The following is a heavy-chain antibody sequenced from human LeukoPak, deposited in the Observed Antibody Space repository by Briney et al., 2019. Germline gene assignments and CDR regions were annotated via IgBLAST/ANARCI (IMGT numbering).Heavy chain of an antibody. Sequence: GGPLRLSCAASGFTFSSYAMSWVRQAPGKGLEWVSAISGSGGSTYYADSVKGRFTISRDNSKNTLYLQMNSLSAEDTGVYYCARDGDPYCSGGSCAFLNYWGQGTLITVSS. CDR3: ARDGDPYCSGGSCAFLNY. D-gene: IGHD2-15*01. J-gene: IGHJ4*02. CDR1: GFTFSSYA. CDR2: ISGSGGST. V-gene: IGHV3-23*01.